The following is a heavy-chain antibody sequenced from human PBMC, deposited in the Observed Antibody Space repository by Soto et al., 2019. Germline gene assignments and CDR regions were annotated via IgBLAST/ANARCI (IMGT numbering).Heavy chain of an antibody. Sequence: ASVKVSCKASGYTFTGYYMHWVRQAPGQGLEWMGWINPNSGGTNYAQKFQGWVTMTRDTSISTAYMELSRLRSDDTAVYYCARGGGIAAAGPIDYWGQGTLVTVSS. CDR2: INPNSGGT. CDR1: GYTFTGYY. CDR3: ARGGGIAAAGPIDY. J-gene: IGHJ4*02. D-gene: IGHD6-13*01. V-gene: IGHV1-2*04.